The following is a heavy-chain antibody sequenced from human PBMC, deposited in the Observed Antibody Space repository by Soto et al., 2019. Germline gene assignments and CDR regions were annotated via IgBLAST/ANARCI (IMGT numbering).Heavy chain of an antibody. J-gene: IGHJ4*02. Sequence: ASVKVSCKASGYTFTSYDINWVRQATGQGLEWMGWMNPNSGNTGYAQKFQGRVTMTRNTSISTAYMELSSLRSEDTAVYYCAGNVTGCSNYFYSFDYWGQGTLVTVSS. CDR2: MNPNSGNT. V-gene: IGHV1-8*01. D-gene: IGHD2-2*01. CDR1: GYTFTSYD. CDR3: AGNVTGCSNYFYSFDY.